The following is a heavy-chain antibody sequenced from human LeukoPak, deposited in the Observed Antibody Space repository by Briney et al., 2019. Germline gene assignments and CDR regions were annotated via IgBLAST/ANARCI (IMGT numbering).Heavy chain of an antibody. J-gene: IGHJ6*03. V-gene: IGHV3-23*01. CDR3: AKGESRRYYYYYYMDV. CDR2: ISGSADTT. Sequence: GGSLRLSCAASGFTFSTYAMNWVRQAPGRGLEWVSAISGSADTTYYADSVKGRFTISRDNSKNTVYLQMNSLRAEDTAVYYCAKGESRRYYYYYYMDVWGKGTTVTVSS. CDR1: GFTFSTYA. D-gene: IGHD3-10*01.